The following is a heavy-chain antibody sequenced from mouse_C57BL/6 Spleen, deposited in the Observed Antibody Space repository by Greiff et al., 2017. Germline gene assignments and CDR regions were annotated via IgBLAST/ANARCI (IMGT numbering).Heavy chain of an antibody. CDR1: GFSLTSYG. CDR2: IWRGGST. V-gene: IGHV2-5*01. D-gene: IGHD1-1*02. Sequence: VQVVESGPGLVQPSQSLSITCTVSGFSLTSYGVHWVRQSPGKGLEWLGVIWRGGSTDYNAAFMSRLSNTKDNSTIQVFFKMNSLQADDTAIYYCAKNEVYGPFAYWGQGTLVTVSA. J-gene: IGHJ3*01. CDR3: AKNEVYGPFAY.